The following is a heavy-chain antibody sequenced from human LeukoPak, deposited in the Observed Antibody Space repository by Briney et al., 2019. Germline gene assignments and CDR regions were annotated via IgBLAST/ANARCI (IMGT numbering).Heavy chain of an antibody. CDR3: ARVPPGVVPAAIAHSYYFDY. D-gene: IGHD2-2*02. J-gene: IGHJ4*02. V-gene: IGHV3-21*01. CDR2: ISSSSSYI. CDR1: GFTFSSYS. Sequence: PGGSLRLSCAASGFTFSSYSMNWVRQAPGKGLEWVSSISSSSSYIYYADSVKGRFTTSRDTAKNSLYLQMTSLRAEDTAVYYCARVPPGVVPAAIAHSYYFDYWGQGTLVTVSS.